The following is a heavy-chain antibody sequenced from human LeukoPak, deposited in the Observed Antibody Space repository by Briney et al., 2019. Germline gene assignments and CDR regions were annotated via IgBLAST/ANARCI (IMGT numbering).Heavy chain of an antibody. CDR3: AKRHDSSGYSGY. D-gene: IGHD3-22*01. CDR1: GFTFSGYA. J-gene: IGHJ4*02. CDR2: IVGNGGST. V-gene: IGHV3-23*01. Sequence: PGGSLRLSCAASGFTFSGYAMGWVRQAPGKGLEWVSAIVGNGGSTYYADSVKGRFTISRDNSKNTLYLQMNSLRAEDTAVYYCAKRHDSSGYSGYWGQGTLVTVSS.